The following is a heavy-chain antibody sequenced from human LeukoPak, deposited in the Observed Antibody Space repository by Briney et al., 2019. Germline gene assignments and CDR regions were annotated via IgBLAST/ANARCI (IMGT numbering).Heavy chain of an antibody. CDR2: ITTSSTYT. J-gene: IGHJ6*03. CDR1: GFPFSSYN. Sequence: PGGSLRLSCEASGFPFSSYNMDWVRQIPGKGLEWISSITTSSTYTFYADSVKGRFTISRDNARNSLYLQMNSLRVEDTAVYYCARDPYSGTYGNTYYYYMDVWGKGTTVTISS. CDR3: ARDPYSGTYGNTYYYYMDV. D-gene: IGHD1-26*01. V-gene: IGHV3-21*01.